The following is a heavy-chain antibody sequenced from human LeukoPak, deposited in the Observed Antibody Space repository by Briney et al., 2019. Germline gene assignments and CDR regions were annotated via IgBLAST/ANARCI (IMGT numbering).Heavy chain of an antibody. V-gene: IGHV3-23*01. CDR2: INGDGSNT. CDR1: GFTFSSYG. D-gene: IGHD1-1*01. CDR3: TKDFSNSWNVEI. J-gene: IGHJ3*02. Sequence: SGGSQRLSCAASGFTFSSYGMSRVRQAPGKGLECVSGINGDGSNTYYADSVKGRFTISRDNSKNTLYLQMNSLRAEDTAVYYCTKDFSNSWNVEIWGQGTMVTVSS.